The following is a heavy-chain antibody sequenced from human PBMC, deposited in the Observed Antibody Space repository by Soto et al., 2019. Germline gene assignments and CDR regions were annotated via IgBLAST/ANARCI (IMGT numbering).Heavy chain of an antibody. D-gene: IGHD3-3*01. J-gene: IGHJ5*02. CDR2: LNAGYGNT. CDR3: ARGFPLWFDP. CDR1: GYTFTSYA. Sequence: QVQLVQSGAEKKKPGASVKVSCKASGYTFTSYAIHWVRQAPGQRLEWMGWLNAGYGNTKYSQKFQARVTITRDISASTAYMELSSLRSEDTAVYYCARGFPLWFDPCGQGTLVTVSS. V-gene: IGHV1-3*05.